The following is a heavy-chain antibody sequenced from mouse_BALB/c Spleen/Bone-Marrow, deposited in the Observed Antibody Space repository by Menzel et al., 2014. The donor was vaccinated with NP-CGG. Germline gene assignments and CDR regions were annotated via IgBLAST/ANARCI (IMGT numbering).Heavy chain of an antibody. CDR3: ARDGNYRYAMDY. CDR1: GFTFTSYW. CDR2: INPSNGRT. Sequence: QVQLQQSGAELVKPGASVKLSCMASGFTFTSYWIHWVKQRPGQGPEWIGGINPSNGRTNYNEKFKSKATLTEDKSSSTAYMQLSSQTSEDSAAYYCARDGNYRYAMDYWGQGTSVTVSS. D-gene: IGHD2-1*01. J-gene: IGHJ4*01. V-gene: IGHV1S81*02.